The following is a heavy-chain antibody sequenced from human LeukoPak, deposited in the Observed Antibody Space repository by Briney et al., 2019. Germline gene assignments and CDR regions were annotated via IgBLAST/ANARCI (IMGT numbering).Heavy chain of an antibody. Sequence: GGALRLSFAASVFTFNTYWMREVRQAPGRGVEWVAHIKQDGSEKYYVDSVKDRFTISRDNVRNSLYLQMNSLRAEDTAVYYCGRGHWGLDSWGQGTLVSVSS. CDR1: VFTFNTYW. CDR2: IKQDGSEK. CDR3: GRGHWGLDS. J-gene: IGHJ4*02. D-gene: IGHD7-27*01. V-gene: IGHV3-7*01.